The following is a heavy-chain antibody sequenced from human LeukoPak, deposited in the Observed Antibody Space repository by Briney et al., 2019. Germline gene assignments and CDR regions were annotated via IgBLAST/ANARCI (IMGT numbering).Heavy chain of an antibody. V-gene: IGHV3-11*04. CDR2: ISGSGSTI. J-gene: IGHJ6*03. Sequence: GGSLRLSCAASGFTFSDYYLSWLRQAPGKGLEWVSYISGSGSTIYYADSGKGRFTISRDNAKNSLYLQMNSLRAQDTAVYYCASGAFGITLVRGVNYYYYYMDVWGKGTTVTVSS. CDR1: GFTFSDYY. D-gene: IGHD3-10*01. CDR3: ASGAFGITLVRGVNYYYYYMDV.